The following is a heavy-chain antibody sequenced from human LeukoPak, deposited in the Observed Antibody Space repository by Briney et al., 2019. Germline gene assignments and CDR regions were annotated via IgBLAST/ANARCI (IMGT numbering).Heavy chain of an antibody. V-gene: IGHV3-33*01. CDR2: IWYDGSNK. CDR3: ARDLRRGIAAAGDFDY. D-gene: IGHD6-13*01. J-gene: IGHJ4*02. Sequence: GGSLRLSCAASGFTFSSYGMHWVRQAPGKGLEWVAVIWYDGSNKYYADSVKGRFTISRDNSKNTLYLQMNSLRAEDTAVYYCARDLRRGIAAAGDFDYWGQGTLVTVSS. CDR1: GFTFSSYG.